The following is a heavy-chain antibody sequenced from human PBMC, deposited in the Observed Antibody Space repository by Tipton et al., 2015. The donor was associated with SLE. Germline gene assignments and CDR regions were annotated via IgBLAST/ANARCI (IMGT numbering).Heavy chain of an antibody. CDR3: ARDSSSWGYYFDY. CDR2: IYTSGST. D-gene: IGHD6-13*01. Sequence: TLSLTCAVYGGSFSGYYWSWIRQPAGKGLEWIGRIYTSGSTNYNPSLKSRVTISVDTSKNQFSLKLSSVTAADTAVYYCARDSSSWGYYFDYWGQGTLVTVSS. CDR1: GGSFSGYY. V-gene: IGHV4-4*07. J-gene: IGHJ4*02.